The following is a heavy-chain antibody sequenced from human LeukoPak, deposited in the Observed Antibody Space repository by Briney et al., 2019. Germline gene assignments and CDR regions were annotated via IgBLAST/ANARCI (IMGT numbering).Heavy chain of an antibody. V-gene: IGHV3-23*01. CDR1: GFIVSSNY. D-gene: IGHD6-13*01. CDR2: ISASGGET. CDR3: AKDAAGPEY. J-gene: IGHJ4*02. Sequence: GGSLRLSCAASGFIVSSNYMSWVRQAPGKGLEWVSGISASGGETWYPDSVKGRFTISRDNSKNTLFLQMNSLRVEDTAIYYCAKDAAGPEYWGQGTLVTVSS.